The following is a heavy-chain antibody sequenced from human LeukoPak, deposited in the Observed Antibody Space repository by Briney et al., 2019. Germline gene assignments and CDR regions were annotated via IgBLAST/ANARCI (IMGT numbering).Heavy chain of an antibody. CDR2: IYYSGST. V-gene: IGHV4-59*01. D-gene: IGHD2-15*01. CDR1: GGSISSYY. CDR3: ARGKCSGGGCYRDY. Sequence: SETLSLTCTVSGGSISSYYWSWIRQPPGKGLEWIGYIYYSGSTNYNPSLKSRVTISVDTSKNQFSLKLSSVTAADTAVYYCARGKCSGGGCYRDYWGQGTLVTVSS. J-gene: IGHJ4*02.